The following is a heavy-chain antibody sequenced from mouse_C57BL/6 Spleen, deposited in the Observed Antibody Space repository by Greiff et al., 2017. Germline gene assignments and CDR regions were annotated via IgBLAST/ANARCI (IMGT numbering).Heavy chain of an antibody. CDR3: ARGILNFAMGY. J-gene: IGHJ4*01. V-gene: IGHV1-26*01. Sequence: EVQLQQSGPELVKPGASVKISCTASGYTFTDYYMNWVKQSHGKSLEWIGDINPNNGGTSYNQKFKGRATLTVDKSSSTAYMERRSLTSEDSAVYYCARGILNFAMGYWGQGTSVTVST. CDR2: INPNNGGT. D-gene: IGHD1-1*01. CDR1: GYTFTDYY.